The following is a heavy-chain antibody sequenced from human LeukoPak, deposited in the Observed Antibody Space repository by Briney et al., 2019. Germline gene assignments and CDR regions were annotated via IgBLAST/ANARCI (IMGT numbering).Heavy chain of an antibody. Sequence: GGSLRLSCAASGFTFSSYAMSWVRRAPGKGLEWVSAISGSGGSTYYADSVKGRFTISRDNSKNTLYLQMNSLRAEDTAVYYCARSSPGNYGDYQFDYWGQGTLVTVSS. CDR1: GFTFSSYA. J-gene: IGHJ4*02. D-gene: IGHD4-17*01. CDR2: ISGSGGST. V-gene: IGHV3-23*01. CDR3: ARSSPGNYGDYQFDY.